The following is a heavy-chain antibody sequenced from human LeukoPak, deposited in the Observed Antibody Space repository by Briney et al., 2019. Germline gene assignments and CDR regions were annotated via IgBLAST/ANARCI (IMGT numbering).Heavy chain of an antibody. D-gene: IGHD1-26*01. V-gene: IGHV3-69-1*01. CDR2: ISSSSTI. Sequence: GGSLRLSCAASGFTFSDYYMNWVRQAPGKGLEWVSSISSSSTIYYADSVKGRFTVSRDNAKNSLYLQMNSLRAEDTAVYYCARGYGGNYKWGQGTLVTVSS. CDR1: GFTFSDYY. CDR3: ARGYGGNYK. J-gene: IGHJ4*02.